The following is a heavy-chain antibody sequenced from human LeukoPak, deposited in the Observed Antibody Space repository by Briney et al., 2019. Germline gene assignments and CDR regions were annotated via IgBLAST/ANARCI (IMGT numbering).Heavy chain of an antibody. Sequence: SETLSLTCTVSGVSISSSNYYWGWIRQPPGKGLEWIGSIYYTGSTYYNPSLKSRVTISLDTSKNQFSLKLSSVTAADTAVYYCARADIVVVPAAVAFDIWGQGTMVTVSS. J-gene: IGHJ3*02. D-gene: IGHD2-2*01. CDR2: IYYTGST. CDR3: ARADIVVVPAAVAFDI. CDR1: GVSISSSNYY. V-gene: IGHV4-39*07.